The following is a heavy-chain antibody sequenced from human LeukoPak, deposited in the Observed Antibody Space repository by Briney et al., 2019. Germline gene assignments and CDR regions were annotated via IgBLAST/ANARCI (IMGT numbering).Heavy chain of an antibody. D-gene: IGHD4-17*01. CDR3: ARMTTGHDY. CDR1: GTSFTSYY. Sequence: SETLSLTCGVSGTSFTSYYWSWIRQTPGKGLEWIGEVNHSGYTNMKPSLMSRVTISVDTYNDQFSLMIASVTAADTAVYFCARMTTGHDYWGQGILVTVSS. J-gene: IGHJ4*02. CDR2: VNHSGYT. V-gene: IGHV4-34*01.